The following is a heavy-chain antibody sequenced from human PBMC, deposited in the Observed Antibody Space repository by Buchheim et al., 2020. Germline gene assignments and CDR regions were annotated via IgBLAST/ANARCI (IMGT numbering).Heavy chain of an antibody. CDR3: ARDVIVGASNFDY. V-gene: IGHV3-30*04. CDR2: ISYDGSNK. J-gene: IGHJ4*02. CDR1: GFTFSSYA. Sequence: QVQLVESGGGVVQPGRSLRLSCAASGFTFSSYAMHWARQAPGKGLEWVAVISYDGSNKYYADSVKGRFTISRDNSKNTLYLQMNSLRAEDTAVYYCARDVIVGASNFDYWGQGTL. D-gene: IGHD1-26*01.